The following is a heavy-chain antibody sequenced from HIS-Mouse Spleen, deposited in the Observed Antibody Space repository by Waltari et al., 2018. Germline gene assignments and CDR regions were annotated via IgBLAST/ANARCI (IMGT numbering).Heavy chain of an antibody. CDR3: ARDSGLITIIPYGMDV. J-gene: IGHJ6*02. Sequence: QVQLVESGGGVVQPGRSLRLPWSAFGFTFSSYGMPWVRQAPGKGLEWVAVIWYDGSNKYYADSVKGRFTISRDNSKNTLYLQMNSLRAEDTAVYYCARDSGLITIIPYGMDVWGQGTTVTVSS. CDR2: IWYDGSNK. D-gene: IGHD3-10*01. CDR1: GFTFSSYG. V-gene: IGHV3-33*01.